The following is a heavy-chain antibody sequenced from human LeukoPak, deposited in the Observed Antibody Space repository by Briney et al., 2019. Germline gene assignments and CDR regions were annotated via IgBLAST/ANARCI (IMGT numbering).Heavy chain of an antibody. Sequence: GGSLRLSCAASGFTFSSHGMSWVRQAPGKGLEWVSTISGSGDNTYYADSVKDRFTISRDNSKNTLYVQMKSLRAEDTAVYYCAKDFVVVPGNVNYFDYWGQGTLVTVSS. CDR1: GFTFSSHG. J-gene: IGHJ4*02. D-gene: IGHD2-21*02. CDR3: AKDFVVVPGNVNYFDY. CDR2: ISGSGDNT. V-gene: IGHV3-23*01.